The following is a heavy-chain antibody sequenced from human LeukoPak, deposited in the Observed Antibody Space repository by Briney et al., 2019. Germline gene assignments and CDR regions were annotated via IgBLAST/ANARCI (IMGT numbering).Heavy chain of an antibody. CDR2: IYSGGGT. D-gene: IGHD1-26*01. Sequence: GSLRLSCAASGFTVSSNYMSWVRQAPGKGLEWVSVIYSGGGTYYADSVKGRFTISRDNSKNTLYLQMSSLRAEDTAVYYCARGVVHSGSYSNFDYWGQGTLVTVSS. J-gene: IGHJ4*02. CDR1: GFTVSSNY. CDR3: ARGVVHSGSYSNFDY. V-gene: IGHV3-53*01.